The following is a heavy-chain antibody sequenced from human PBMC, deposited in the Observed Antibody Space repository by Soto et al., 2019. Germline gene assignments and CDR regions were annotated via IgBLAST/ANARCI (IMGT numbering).Heavy chain of an antibody. J-gene: IGHJ4*02. CDR2: ISTTSSHI. CDR1: GFTFSTYV. CDR3: ARDRSSGSYQDY. Sequence: EVQLVESGGGLVTPGGSLRLSCAASGFTFSTYVMNWVRQAPGKGLEWVASISTTSSHIYYVDSVKGRFALSRDNAKNSLSLKMSGLRAEDTAVYYCARDRSSGSYQDYWGQGTLVTVSS. D-gene: IGHD3-10*01. V-gene: IGHV3-21*01.